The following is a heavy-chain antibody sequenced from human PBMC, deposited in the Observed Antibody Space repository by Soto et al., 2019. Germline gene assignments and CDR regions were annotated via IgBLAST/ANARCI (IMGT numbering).Heavy chain of an antibody. D-gene: IGHD4-4*01. J-gene: IGHJ4*02. CDR1: GYTFTSYG. Sequence: ASVKVSCKASGYTFTSYGISWVRQAPGQGLEWMGWISAYNGSTNYAQKLQGRVTMTTDTSTSTAYMELRSLRSDDTAVYYCARVYSKRDPYGYWGQGTLVTVSS. CDR3: ARVYSKRDPYGY. V-gene: IGHV1-18*01. CDR2: ISAYNGST.